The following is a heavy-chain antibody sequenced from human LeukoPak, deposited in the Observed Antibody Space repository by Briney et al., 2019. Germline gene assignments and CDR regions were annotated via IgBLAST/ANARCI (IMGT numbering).Heavy chain of an antibody. V-gene: IGHV3-15*01. CDR2: IKSKTDGETT. CDR1: GFTFSNAW. J-gene: IGHJ4*02. CDR3: TPRSPQYARPEDH. Sequence: GGSLRLSCAASGFTFSNAWMSWVRQAPGKGLEWVGLIKSKTDGETTDYAAPVKGRFSISRDDSKNTLYLQMNSLKTEDTAVYFCTPRSPQYARPEDHWGQGTLVTVSS. D-gene: IGHD2-8*01.